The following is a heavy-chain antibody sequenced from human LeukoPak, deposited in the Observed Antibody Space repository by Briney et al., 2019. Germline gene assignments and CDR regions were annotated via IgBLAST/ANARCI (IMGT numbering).Heavy chain of an antibody. D-gene: IGHD3-10*01. CDR3: AKRGQGPGFPGSYYFDY. Sequence: GGSLRLSCAASGFTFSRFAMSWVRQAPGKGLEWVAGVSGSGAGTYYAESVEGRFAVSRDNSKNTLYLQMNSLRADDTATYYCAKRGQGPGFPGSYYFDYWGQGTPVTVSS. CDR2: VSGSGAGT. CDR1: GFTFSRFA. J-gene: IGHJ4*02. V-gene: IGHV3-23*01.